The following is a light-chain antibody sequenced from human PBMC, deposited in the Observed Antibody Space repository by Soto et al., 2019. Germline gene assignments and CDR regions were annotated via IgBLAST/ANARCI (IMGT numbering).Light chain of an antibody. Sequence: NFMLTQPHSVSESPGKTVIISCTRSGGSIASNYVQWYQQRPGSAPTIVIYEDNQRPSGVPDRFSGSVDSSSNSASLTISGLKTEDEADYYCHSYESNNVVFGGGTKVTVL. CDR2: EDN. CDR3: HSYESNNVV. CDR1: GGSIASNY. J-gene: IGLJ3*02. V-gene: IGLV6-57*03.